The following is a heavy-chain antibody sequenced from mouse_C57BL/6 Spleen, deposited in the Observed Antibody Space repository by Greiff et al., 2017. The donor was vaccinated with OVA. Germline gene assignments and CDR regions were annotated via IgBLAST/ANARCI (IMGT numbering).Heavy chain of an antibody. CDR1: GYTFTDYY. CDR3: ASSYDYDGFAY. J-gene: IGHJ3*01. CDR2: INPNNGGT. D-gene: IGHD2-4*01. Sequence: VQLQQSGPELVKPGASVKISCKASGYTFTDYYMNWVKQSHGKSLEWIGDINPNNGGTSYNQKFKGKATLTVDKSSSTAYMELRSLTSEDSAVYYCASSYDYDGFAYWGHGTLVTVSA. V-gene: IGHV1-26*01.